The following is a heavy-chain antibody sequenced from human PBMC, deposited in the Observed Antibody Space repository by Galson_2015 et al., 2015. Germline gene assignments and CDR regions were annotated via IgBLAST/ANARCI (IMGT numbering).Heavy chain of an antibody. CDR1: GGSISSGGYY. V-gene: IGHV4-31*03. J-gene: IGHJ3*02. D-gene: IGHD3-10*01. CDR3: ARDTPPRWFGELSDAFDI. CDR2: IYYSGST. Sequence: TLSLTCTVSGGSISSGGYYWSWIRQHPGKGLEWIGCIYYSGSTYYNPSLKSRVTISVDTSKNQFSLKLSSVTAADTAVYYCARDTPPRWFGELSDAFDIWGQGTMVTVSS.